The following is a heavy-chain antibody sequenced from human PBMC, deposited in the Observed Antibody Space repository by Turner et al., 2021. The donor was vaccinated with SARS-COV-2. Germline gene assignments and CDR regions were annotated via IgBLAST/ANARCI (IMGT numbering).Heavy chain of an antibody. CDR2: IGGGGAT. Sequence: EVQLLESGGGLVQPGGPMRFPCAVSGLLSICNASSWVRPAPGKGPEWVSTIGGGGATYYADSVKGRVTISTDNSKNTVFLQMNSLRDEDTAVYYCAKTERGYLGYCTNGVCYTGWFDPWGQGTLVTVSS. CDR3: AKTERGYLGYCTNGVCYTGWFDP. V-gene: IGHV3-23*01. D-gene: IGHD2-8*01. J-gene: IGHJ5*02. CDR1: GLLSICNA.